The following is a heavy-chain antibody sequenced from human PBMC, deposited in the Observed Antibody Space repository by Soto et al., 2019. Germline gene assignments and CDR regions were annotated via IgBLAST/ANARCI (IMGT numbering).Heavy chain of an antibody. D-gene: IGHD4-17*01. Sequence: LSLTCTVSGGSVTGGGFCWSWIRQHPGEGLEFIGYMCYSGSTNYNPSLKSRVAISIDTSKNQFSLTLTFVTAADTAVYYCASRDYGYTFNIWGQGTRVTVS. J-gene: IGHJ3*02. V-gene: IGHV4-31*03. CDR1: GGSVTGGGFC. CDR3: ASRDYGYTFNI. CDR2: MCYSGST.